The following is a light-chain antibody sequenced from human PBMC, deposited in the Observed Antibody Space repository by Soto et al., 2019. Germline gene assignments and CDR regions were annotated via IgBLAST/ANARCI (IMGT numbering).Light chain of an antibody. CDR3: SSHTSSATLYV. J-gene: IGLJ1*01. Sequence: LTQPASVSGSPGQSITISCTGTSSDIGGYNYVSWYQQHPGKAPKLMIYGVTNRPSGVSNRFSGSKSGNTASLTISGLQAEDEADYYCSSHTSSATLYVFGTGTKVTVL. V-gene: IGLV2-14*01. CDR2: GVT. CDR1: SSDIGGYNY.